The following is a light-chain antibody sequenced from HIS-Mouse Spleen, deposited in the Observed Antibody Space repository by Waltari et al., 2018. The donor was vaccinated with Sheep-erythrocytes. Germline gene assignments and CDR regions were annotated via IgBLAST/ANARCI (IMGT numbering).Light chain of an antibody. Sequence: SYELTQPPSVSVSPGQTASITCSGDKLGDKYACWYQQKPGHSPVLVIYQDSKRPSGIPDRFSGSNSWNTATLTISGTQAMDEADYYCQAWDSSTVVFGGGTKLTVL. CDR3: QAWDSSTVV. J-gene: IGLJ2*01. V-gene: IGLV3-1*01. CDR2: QDS. CDR1: KLGDKY.